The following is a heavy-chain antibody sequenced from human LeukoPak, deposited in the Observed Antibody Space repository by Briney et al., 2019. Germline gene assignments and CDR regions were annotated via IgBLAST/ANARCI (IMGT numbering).Heavy chain of an antibody. V-gene: IGHV1-2*02. J-gene: IGHJ4*02. CDR3: ARGTLLRVPAAIGY. D-gene: IGHD2-2*02. CDR2: INPNSGGT. CDR1: GYTFTGYY. Sequence: VASVKVSCKASGYTFTGYYMHWVRQSPGQGLEWMGWINPNSGGTNYAQKFQGRVTMTRDTSISTAYMELSRLRSDDTAVYYCARGTLLRVPAAIGYWGQGTLVTVSS.